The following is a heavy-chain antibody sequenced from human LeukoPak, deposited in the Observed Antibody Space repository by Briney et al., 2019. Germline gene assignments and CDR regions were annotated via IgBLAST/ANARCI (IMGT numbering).Heavy chain of an antibody. D-gene: IGHD3-10*01. CDR3: ANSHYYGSGEGYFDY. V-gene: IGHV3-21*01. J-gene: IGHJ4*02. CDR2: ISPWSDYI. CDR1: GFDFSSYS. Sequence: PGGSLRLSCAASGFDFSSYSMNWVRQAPGKGLEWVSAISPWSDYIYYVDSVKGRFTISRDYAKNTLYLQMNSLRAEDTAVYYCANSHYYGSGEGYFDYWGQGTLVTVSS.